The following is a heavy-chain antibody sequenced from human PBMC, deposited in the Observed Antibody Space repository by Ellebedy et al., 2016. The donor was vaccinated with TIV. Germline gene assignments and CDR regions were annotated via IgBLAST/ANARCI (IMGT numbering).Heavy chain of an antibody. CDR2: IDPTDSYT. V-gene: IGHV5-10-1*01. CDR3: TRRTSSGYDY. Sequence: GESLKISCKGSGCSFTNYWISWVRQMPGKGLEWMGKIDPTDSYTNYSPSFQGHVTISADKSISTAYLQWSGLKASDTAMYYCTRRTSSGYDYWGQGTLVTVSS. J-gene: IGHJ4*02. CDR1: GCSFTNYW. D-gene: IGHD6-19*01.